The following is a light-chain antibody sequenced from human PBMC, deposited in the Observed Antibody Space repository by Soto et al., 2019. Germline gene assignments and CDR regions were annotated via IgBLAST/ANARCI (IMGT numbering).Light chain of an antibody. Sequence: QSVLTQPASVSGSPGQSITISCTGTSSDVGGYNYVSWYQQHPGKAPKLMIYDVSNRPSGVSNRFSGSKSGNTASLTISGRQAEEEADYYCSSYTSTSTYVVFGGGTKLTVL. CDR3: SSYTSTSTYVV. J-gene: IGLJ2*01. CDR1: SSDVGGYNY. V-gene: IGLV2-14*01. CDR2: DVS.